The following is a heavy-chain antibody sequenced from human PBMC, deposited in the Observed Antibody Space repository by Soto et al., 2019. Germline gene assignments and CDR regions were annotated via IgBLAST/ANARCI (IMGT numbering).Heavy chain of an antibody. V-gene: IGHV3-15*07. CDR2: IKSKTDGGKT. CDR3: TTVTIFGVVIQFYGMDV. D-gene: IGHD3-3*01. Sequence: GGSLRLSCAASGFTFSNAWMNWVRQAPGKGLEWVGCIKSKTDGGKTDYAAPVKGRFTISRDDSKNTLYLQMNSLKTEDTAVYYCTTVTIFGVVIQFYGMDVWGQGTTVTVSS. J-gene: IGHJ6*02. CDR1: GFTFSNAW.